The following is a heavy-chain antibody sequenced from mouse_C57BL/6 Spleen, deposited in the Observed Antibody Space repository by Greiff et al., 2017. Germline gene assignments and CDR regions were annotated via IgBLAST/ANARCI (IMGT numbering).Heavy chain of an antibody. V-gene: IGHV1-82*01. CDR3: ARSHYYNYLAY. Sequence: VKLMESGPELVKPGASVKISCKASGYAFSSSWMNWVKQRPGKGLEWIGRIYPGDGDTNYNGKFKGKATLTADKSSSTAYMQLRSLTSADSAVYFCARSHYYNYLAYWGQGTLVTVSA. CDR2: IYPGDGDT. D-gene: IGHD2-12*01. CDR1: GYAFSSSW. J-gene: IGHJ3*01.